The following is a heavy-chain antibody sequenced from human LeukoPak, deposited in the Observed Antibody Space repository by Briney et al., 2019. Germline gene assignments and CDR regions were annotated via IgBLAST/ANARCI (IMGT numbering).Heavy chain of an antibody. Sequence: PSETLSLTCTVSGGSISSSSYYWGWIRRPPGKGLEWIGSIYYSGSAYYNPSLKSRVTISVDTSKNQFSLKLSSVTAADTAVYYCARTYYDILTGYYPDYWGQGTLVTVSS. D-gene: IGHD3-9*01. CDR2: IYYSGSA. CDR1: GGSISSSSYY. J-gene: IGHJ4*02. CDR3: ARTYYDILTGYYPDY. V-gene: IGHV4-39*01.